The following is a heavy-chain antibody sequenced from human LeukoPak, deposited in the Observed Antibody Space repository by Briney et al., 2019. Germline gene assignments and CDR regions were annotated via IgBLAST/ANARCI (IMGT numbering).Heavy chain of an antibody. CDR3: ASLPNYYDSSGYDGGDY. CDR2: IYYTGGT. CDR1: GGSITSSSYY. D-gene: IGHD3-22*01. Sequence: SGTLSLTCSVSGGSITSSSYYWGWIRQPPEKGLEWIGSIYYTGGTYYSPSLKSRVTMSVDTSNNQFSLKLSSVTAADTAVYYCASLPNYYDSSGYDGGDYWGQGTLVTVSS. V-gene: IGHV4-39*01. J-gene: IGHJ4*02.